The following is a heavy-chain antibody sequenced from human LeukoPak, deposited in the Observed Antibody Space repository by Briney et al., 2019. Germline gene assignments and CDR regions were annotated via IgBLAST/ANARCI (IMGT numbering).Heavy chain of an antibody. CDR1: GFTVSSNY. J-gene: IGHJ6*02. V-gene: IGHV3-53*01. CDR3: ARDLVHYGSGVDV. Sequence: GGSLRLSCAASGFTVSSNYMSWVRQAPGKGLEWVSVIYSGGSTYYADSVKGRFTISRDNSKNTLYLQMNSLRAEDTAVYYCARDLVHYGSGVDVWGQGTTVTVSS. D-gene: IGHD3-10*01. CDR2: IYSGGST.